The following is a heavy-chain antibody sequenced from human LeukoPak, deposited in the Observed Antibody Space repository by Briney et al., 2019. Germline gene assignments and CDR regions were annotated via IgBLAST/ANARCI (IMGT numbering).Heavy chain of an antibody. D-gene: IGHD3-22*01. J-gene: IGHJ4*02. CDR3: AREALTGDYYDSSGPTHIDY. CDR2: IIPIFGTA. V-gene: IGHV1-69*05. CDR1: GGTFSSYG. Sequence: SVKVSCKASGGTFSSYGISWVRQAPGQGLEWMGRIIPIFGTANYAQKFQGRVTITTDESTSTAYMELSSLRSEDTAVYYCAREALTGDYYDSSGPTHIDYWGQGTLVTVSS.